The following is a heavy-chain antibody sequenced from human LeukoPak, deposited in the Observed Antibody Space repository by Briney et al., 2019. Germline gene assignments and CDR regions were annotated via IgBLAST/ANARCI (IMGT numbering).Heavy chain of an antibody. J-gene: IGHJ4*02. Sequence: PGRSLRLSCAASGFTFSSYAMHWVRQAPGKGLEWVAVISYDGSNKYYADSVKGRFTISRDNSKNTLYLQMNSLRAEDTAVYYCARGSPLGIVVPAAMTDWGQGTLVTVSS. CDR1: GFTFSSYA. CDR3: ARGSPLGIVVPAAMTD. D-gene: IGHD2-2*01. CDR2: ISYDGSNK. V-gene: IGHV3-30-3*01.